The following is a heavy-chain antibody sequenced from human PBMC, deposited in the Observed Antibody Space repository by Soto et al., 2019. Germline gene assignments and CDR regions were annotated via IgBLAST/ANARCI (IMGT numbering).Heavy chain of an antibody. CDR2: ISAYNGNT. CDR1: GYTFTSYG. J-gene: IGHJ4*02. V-gene: IGHV1-18*01. Sequence: ASVKVSCKASGYTFTSYGISWVRQAPGQGLEWMGWISAYNGNTNYAQKLQGRVTMTTDTPTSTAYMELRSLRSDGTAVYYCARICISTSCQHPIDYWGQGTLVTVSS. D-gene: IGHD2-2*01. CDR3: ARICISTSCQHPIDY.